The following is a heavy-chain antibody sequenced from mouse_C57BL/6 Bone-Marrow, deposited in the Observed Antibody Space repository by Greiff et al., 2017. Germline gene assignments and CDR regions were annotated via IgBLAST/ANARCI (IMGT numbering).Heavy chain of an antibody. Sequence: VQLQQSGPELVKPGASVKISCKASGYSFTGYYMHWVKQSHGNILDWIGYIYPYNGVSSYNQKFKGKATLTVDKSSSTAYMELRSLTAEDSAVYYGESSSYSNSGGGYYVDYWGQGTTLTVSS. CDR2: IYPYNGVS. CDR3: ESSSYSNSGGGYYVDY. J-gene: IGHJ2*01. V-gene: IGHV1-31*01. CDR1: GYSFTGYY. D-gene: IGHD2-5*01.